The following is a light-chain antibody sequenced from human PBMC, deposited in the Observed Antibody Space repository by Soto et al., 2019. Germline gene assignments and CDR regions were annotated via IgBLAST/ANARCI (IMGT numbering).Light chain of an antibody. CDR1: QGISSY. CDR2: AAS. J-gene: IGKJ4*01. Sequence: DIQLTQSPSFLSASVGDRVTITCRASQGISSYLAWYQQKPGKAPKLLLYAASTLQSGVPSRFSGSGSGTEFTLAISSLLPEDCATFDCQQLNSYPLTFGGGTKVEIK. CDR3: QQLNSYPLT. V-gene: IGKV1-9*01.